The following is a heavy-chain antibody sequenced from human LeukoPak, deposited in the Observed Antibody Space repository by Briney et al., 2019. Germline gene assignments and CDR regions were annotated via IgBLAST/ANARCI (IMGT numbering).Heavy chain of an antibody. CDR3: ARGKPGYSFDY. CDR2: IYHSESV. D-gene: IGHD6-13*01. V-gene: IGHV4-39*07. J-gene: IGHJ4*02. CDR1: GGSIISKSYY. Sequence: NPSETLSLICTVSGGSIISKSYYWGWVRQPPGKGLEWIGSIYHSESVYYNPSLKSRIAISMDTSNNQFSLNLNSLTAADTAVYYCARGKPGYSFDYWGQGTLVTVSS.